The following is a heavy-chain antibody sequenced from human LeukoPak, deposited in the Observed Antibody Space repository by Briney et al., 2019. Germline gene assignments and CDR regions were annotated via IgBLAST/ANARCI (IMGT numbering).Heavy chain of an antibody. V-gene: IGHV3-33*01. CDR1: GFTFSSYG. CDR2: IWYDGSNK. Sequence: GGSLRLSCAASGFTFSSYGMHWVRQAPGKGLEWVAVIWYDGSNKYYADSVKGRFTISRDNSKNSLYLQMNSLRAEDTAVYYCARDQGSDIVVVPAAPDYWGQGTLVTVSS. J-gene: IGHJ4*02. CDR3: ARDQGSDIVVVPAAPDY. D-gene: IGHD2-2*01.